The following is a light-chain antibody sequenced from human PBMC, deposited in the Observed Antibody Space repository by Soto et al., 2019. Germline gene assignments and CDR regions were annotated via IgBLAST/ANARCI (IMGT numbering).Light chain of an antibody. V-gene: IGKV3-20*01. CDR2: GAS. Sequence: EIGLTQSPGTLSLSPGERATLSCRASQSVSSSYLGWYQQKPGQAPRLLIYGASARATGIPDRFSGSGSGTDFTLPISRLEPEDFAVYYCQQYGSSSYTFGQGTKLES. CDR1: QSVSSSY. J-gene: IGKJ2*01. CDR3: QQYGSSSYT.